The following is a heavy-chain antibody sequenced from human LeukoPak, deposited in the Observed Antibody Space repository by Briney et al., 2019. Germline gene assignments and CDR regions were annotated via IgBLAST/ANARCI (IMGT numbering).Heavy chain of an antibody. V-gene: IGHV3-30*04. CDR1: GFTFSSYA. D-gene: IGHD3-10*01. J-gene: IGHJ6*02. CDR3: AREYVLLWFGESRPDYYGMDV. CDR2: ISYDGSNK. Sequence: GGSLRLSCAASGFTFSSYAMHWVRQAPGKGLEWVAVISYDGSNKYYADSVKGRFTISRDNSKNTLYLQMNRLRAEDTAVYYCAREYVLLWFGESRPDYYGMDVWGQGTTVTVSS.